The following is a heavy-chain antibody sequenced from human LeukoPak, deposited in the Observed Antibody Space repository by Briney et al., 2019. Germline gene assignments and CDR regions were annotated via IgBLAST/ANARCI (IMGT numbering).Heavy chain of an antibody. CDR3: AKDRTRYYGSGSEFDY. Sequence: GGSLRLSCAASGFTFSSYAMSRVRQAPGKGLEWVSAISGSGGSTYYADSVKGRFTISRDNSKNTLYLQMNSLRAEDTAVYYCAKDRTRYYGSGSEFDYWGQGTLVTVSS. D-gene: IGHD3-10*01. J-gene: IGHJ4*02. CDR1: GFTFSSYA. V-gene: IGHV3-23*01. CDR2: ISGSGGST.